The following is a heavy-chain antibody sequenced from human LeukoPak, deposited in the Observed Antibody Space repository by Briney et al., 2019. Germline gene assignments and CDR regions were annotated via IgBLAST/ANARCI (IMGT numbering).Heavy chain of an antibody. J-gene: IGHJ6*02. D-gene: IGHD2-2*01. CDR3: ARMRTSGHYYYYGMDV. Sequence: GESLKISCKGSGYSFTSYWIGWVRQMPGKGLEWMGIIYPGDSDTRYSPSFQGQVTISADKSISTAYLQWSSLKASDTAMYYCARMRTSGHYYYYGMDVWGQGTTVTVSS. CDR2: IYPGDSDT. CDR1: GYSFTSYW. V-gene: IGHV5-51*01.